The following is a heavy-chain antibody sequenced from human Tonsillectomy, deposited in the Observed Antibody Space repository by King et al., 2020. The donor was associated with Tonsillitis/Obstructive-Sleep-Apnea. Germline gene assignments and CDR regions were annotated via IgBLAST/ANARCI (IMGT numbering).Heavy chain of an antibody. CDR1: GYTFTSYG. J-gene: IGHJ4*02. V-gene: IGHV1-18*01. CDR3: ARDCMGHYYDSSGDYTFGY. Sequence: VQLVESGAEVKRPGASVRVSCKASGYTFTSYGISWVRQAPGQGLEWMGWISPYNGDTNFAQKLQGRVTMTTGTSTSTAYMELRSLRSDDTAVYYCARDCMGHYYDSSGDYTFGYGGRGTLVTVSA. D-gene: IGHD3-22*01. CDR2: ISPYNGDT.